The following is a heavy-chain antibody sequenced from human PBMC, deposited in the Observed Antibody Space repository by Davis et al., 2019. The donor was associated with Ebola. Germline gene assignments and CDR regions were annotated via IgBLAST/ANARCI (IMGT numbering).Heavy chain of an antibody. CDR2: ISYDGSNK. D-gene: IGHD5-18*01. J-gene: IGHJ6*02. Sequence: GESLKISCAASGFTFSSYAMHWVRQAPGKGLEWVAVISYDGSNKYYADSVKGRFTISRDNSKNTLYLQMNSLRAEDTAVYYCARVDTEGGMDVWGQGTTVTVSS. CDR3: ARVDTEGGMDV. V-gene: IGHV3-30-3*01. CDR1: GFTFSSYA.